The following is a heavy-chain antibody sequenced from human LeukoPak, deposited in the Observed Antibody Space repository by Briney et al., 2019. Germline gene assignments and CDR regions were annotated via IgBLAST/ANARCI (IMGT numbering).Heavy chain of an antibody. D-gene: IGHD3-3*01. CDR3: AKDLNYDFWSGLGN. CDR1: GFTFSSYG. Sequence: GRSLRLSCAASGFTFSSYGMHWVRQAPGKGLEWVAVIWYDGSNKYYADSVKGRFTISRDNSKNTLYLQMNSLRAEDTAVYYCAKDLNYDFWSGLGNWGQGTLVTVSS. J-gene: IGHJ4*02. V-gene: IGHV3-33*06. CDR2: IWYDGSNK.